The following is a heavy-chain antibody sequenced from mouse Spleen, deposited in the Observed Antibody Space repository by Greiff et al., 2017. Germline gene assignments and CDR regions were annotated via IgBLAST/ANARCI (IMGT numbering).Heavy chain of an antibody. D-gene: IGHD4-1*01. CDR1: GYAFTNYL. CDR3: AREGKLGGFDY. CDR2: INPGSGGT. V-gene: IGHV1-54*01. Sequence: VQLQQSGAELVRPGTSVKVSCKASGYAFTNYLIEWVKQRPGQGLEWIGVINPGSGGTNYNEKFKGKATLTADKSSSTAYMQLSSLTSEDSAVYFCAREGKLGGFDYWGQGTTLTVSS. J-gene: IGHJ2*01.